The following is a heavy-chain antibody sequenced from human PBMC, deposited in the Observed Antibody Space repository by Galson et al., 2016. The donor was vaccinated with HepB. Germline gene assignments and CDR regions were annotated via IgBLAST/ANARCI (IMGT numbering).Heavy chain of an antibody. J-gene: IGHJ6*02. CDR1: GNTFTSYY. V-gene: IGHV1-46*01. Sequence: SVKVSCKAAGNTFTSYYMHWVRQAPGQGLEWMGIINPSGGRARYAQKFQGRVNMTRDTSSSTIYMELSGLRSEDTAAYYCARVARRDSSGFVCGQGTTVTVSS. D-gene: IGHD3-22*01. CDR2: INPSGGRA. CDR3: ARVARRDSSGFV.